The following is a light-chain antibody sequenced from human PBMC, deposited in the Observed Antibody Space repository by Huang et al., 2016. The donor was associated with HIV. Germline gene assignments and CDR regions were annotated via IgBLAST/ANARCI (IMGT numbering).Light chain of an antibody. Sequence: AIRITQSPSSLSASTGDKVSITCRASQDINTYLAWYPQKPGKPPSLLIYATSTLQSGVPSRFSGSGSGTDFTLTIAHPQSGDFATYYCQHYYSFPLTFGQGPQVEV. CDR1: QDINTY. V-gene: IGKV1-8*01. CDR3: QHYYSFPLT. CDR2: ATS. J-gene: IGKJ1*01.